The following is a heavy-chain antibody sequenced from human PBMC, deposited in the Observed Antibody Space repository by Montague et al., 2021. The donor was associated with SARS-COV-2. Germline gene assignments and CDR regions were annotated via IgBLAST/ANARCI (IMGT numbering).Heavy chain of an antibody. CDR2: IYYNTGNA. CDR3: ARGTGYDYYFDC. V-gene: IGHV4-59*01. J-gene: IGHJ4*02. D-gene: IGHD5-12*01. Sequence: SETLSLTCSVSGGSISDYYWNWIRQPPGNGLEWIGYIYYNTGNAXXNPSLQSRVTISLDTSKNQFSLNLRSVTAADTALYFCARGTGYDYYFDCWGLGTLVTVSS. CDR1: GGSISDYY.